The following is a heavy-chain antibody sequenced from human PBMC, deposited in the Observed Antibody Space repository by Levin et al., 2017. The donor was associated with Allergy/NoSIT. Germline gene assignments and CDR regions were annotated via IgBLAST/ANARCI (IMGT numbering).Heavy chain of an antibody. D-gene: IGHD1-26*01. V-gene: IGHV5-51*01. Sequence: KVSCRGSGYTFSNYYIAWVRQMPGKGLEWMGLIFPRDSETTYSPSFQGQVLISVDKSINTAYLQWGGLRASDTATYYCVRRLSGTSSKGLDYWGQGTQVTV. CDR3: VRRLSGTSSKGLDY. CDR2: IFPRDSET. J-gene: IGHJ4*02. CDR1: GYTFSNYY.